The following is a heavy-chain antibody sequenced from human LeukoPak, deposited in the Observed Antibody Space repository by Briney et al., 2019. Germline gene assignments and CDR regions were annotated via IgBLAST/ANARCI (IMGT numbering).Heavy chain of an antibody. Sequence: PGGSLTLSCAASGFTFSSYEMNWVRQAPGKGLEWVSYISSSGSTIYYADSVKGRFTISRDNAKNSLYLQMNSLRAEDTAVYYCARYYYDSSGSRYYYYYMDVWGKGTTVTISS. V-gene: IGHV3-48*03. CDR1: GFTFSSYE. D-gene: IGHD3-22*01. CDR3: ARYYYDSSGSRYYYYYMDV. CDR2: ISSSGSTI. J-gene: IGHJ6*03.